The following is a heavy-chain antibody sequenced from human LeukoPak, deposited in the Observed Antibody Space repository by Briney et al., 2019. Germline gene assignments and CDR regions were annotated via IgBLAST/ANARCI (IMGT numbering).Heavy chain of an antibody. V-gene: IGHV4-4*07. Sequence: SETLSLTCTVSGGSIGGYYWSWIRQPAGEGLEWIGRIYTSGSTNYNPSLKSRVTMSVDTSKNQFSLKLSSVTAADTAVYYCARYYYDSSGYYYFSNWGQGTLVTVSS. J-gene: IGHJ4*02. CDR2: IYTSGST. CDR3: ARYYYDSSGYYYFSN. CDR1: GGSIGGYY. D-gene: IGHD3-22*01.